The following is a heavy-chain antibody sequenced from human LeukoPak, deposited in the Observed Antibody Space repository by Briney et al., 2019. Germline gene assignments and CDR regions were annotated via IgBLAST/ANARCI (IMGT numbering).Heavy chain of an antibody. V-gene: IGHV1-69*13. D-gene: IGHD2-2*01. Sequence: GATVKISCKVSGYTFTGYYMHWVRQAPGQGLEWMGGIIPIFGTANYAQKFQGRVTITADESTSTAYMELGSLRSEDTAVYYCATRGGDIVVVPAAILNYMDVWGKGTTVTVSS. CDR1: GYTFTGYY. CDR2: IIPIFGTA. J-gene: IGHJ6*03. CDR3: ATRGGDIVVVPAAILNYMDV.